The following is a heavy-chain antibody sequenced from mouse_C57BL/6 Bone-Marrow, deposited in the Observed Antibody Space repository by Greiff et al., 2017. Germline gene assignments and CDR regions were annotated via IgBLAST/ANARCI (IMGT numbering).Heavy chain of an antibody. D-gene: IGHD3-2*02. CDR2: IYPRSGNT. Sequence: QVQLQQSGAELARPGASVKLSCKASGYTFTSYGISWVKQRTGQGLEWIGEIYPRSGNTYYNEKFKGKATLTADKSSSTAYMELRSLTSEASAVXFCARDSSGYPFDYWGQGTTLTVSS. V-gene: IGHV1-81*01. J-gene: IGHJ2*01. CDR3: ARDSSGYPFDY. CDR1: GYTFTSYG.